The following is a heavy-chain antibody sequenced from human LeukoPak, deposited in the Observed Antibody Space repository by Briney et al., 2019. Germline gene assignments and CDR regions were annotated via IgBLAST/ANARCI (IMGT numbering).Heavy chain of an antibody. Sequence: SETLSLTCTVSGGSISSGSYSWSWIRQPAGKGLEWIGRIYTSGSTNYNPSLKSRVTISVDTSKKQFSLKLSSVTAADTAVYYCARVAGSSGWKNYYYYMDVWGKGTTVTISS. V-gene: IGHV4-61*02. J-gene: IGHJ6*03. CDR1: GGSISSGSYS. D-gene: IGHD6-19*01. CDR3: ARVAGSSGWKNYYYYMDV. CDR2: IYTSGST.